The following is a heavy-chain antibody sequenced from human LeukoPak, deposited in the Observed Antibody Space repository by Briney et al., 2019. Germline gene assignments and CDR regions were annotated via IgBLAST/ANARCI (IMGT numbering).Heavy chain of an antibody. D-gene: IGHD2-8*01. CDR1: GYTFTGYY. V-gene: IGHV1-2*02. Sequence: ASVKVSCKASGYTFTGYYMHWVRQAPGQGLEWMGWINPNSGGTNYAQKFQGRVTMTRDTSISTAYMELSRLRSDDTAVYYCARESRSTNRWFDPWGQGTLVIVSS. CDR3: ARESRSTNRWFDP. J-gene: IGHJ5*02. CDR2: INPNSGGT.